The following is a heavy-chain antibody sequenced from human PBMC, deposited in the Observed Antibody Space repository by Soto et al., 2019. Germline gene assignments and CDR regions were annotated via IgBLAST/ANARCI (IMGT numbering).Heavy chain of an antibody. CDR3: ARGYNWNEEGAVDGMDV. D-gene: IGHD1-20*01. J-gene: IGHJ6*02. Sequence: QVTLKESGPVLVKPTETLTLTCTVSGFSLSNARMGVSWIRQPPGKALEWLAHIFSNDEKSYSTSLKSRLTISKDTSKSQEVLTMTNMDPVDTATYYCARGYNWNEEGAVDGMDVWGQGTTVTVSS. CDR1: GFSLSNARMG. CDR2: IFSNDEK. V-gene: IGHV2-26*01.